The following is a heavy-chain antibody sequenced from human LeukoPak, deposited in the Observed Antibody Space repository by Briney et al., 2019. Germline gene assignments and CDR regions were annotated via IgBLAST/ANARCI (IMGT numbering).Heavy chain of an antibody. CDR2: IYYSGST. D-gene: IGHD1-1*01. Sequence: SETLSLTCTVSGGSVSSGSYYWNWIRQPPGKGLEWIGYIYYSGSTNYNPSLKSRVTISVDTSKNQFSLKLSSVTAADTAVYYCARHGTSGTNLNWFDPWGQGTLVTVSS. J-gene: IGHJ5*02. V-gene: IGHV4-61*01. CDR3: ARHGTSGTNLNWFDP. CDR1: GGSVSSGSYY.